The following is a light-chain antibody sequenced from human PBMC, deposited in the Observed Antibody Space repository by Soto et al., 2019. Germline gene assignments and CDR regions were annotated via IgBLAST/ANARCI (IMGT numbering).Light chain of an antibody. V-gene: IGKV1-27*01. J-gene: IGKJ4*01. CDR1: QDISNY. Sequence: DIQMTQSPSSLSASVGDRVTITCRASQDISNYLAWYQQKPGKVPKLLIYAAATVQSGVPSRFSGSGSGTDFNLTISSLQPEDVASYYCQTYNSAPRTFGGGTQVEIK. CDR2: AAA. CDR3: QTYNSAPRT.